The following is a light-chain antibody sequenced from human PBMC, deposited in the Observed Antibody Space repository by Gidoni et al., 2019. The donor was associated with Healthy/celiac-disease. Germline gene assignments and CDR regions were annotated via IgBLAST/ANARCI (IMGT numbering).Light chain of an antibody. CDR2: YDS. J-gene: IGLJ2*01. Sequence: SYVLTQPPPVSVAPGKPARITCGGNNIGSKSVHWYQQKPGQAPVLVIYYDSDRPSGIPERFSGSNSGNTATLTISRVEAGDEADYYCQVWDSSSDHVVFGGGTKLTVL. CDR3: QVWDSSSDHVV. V-gene: IGLV3-21*04. CDR1: NIGSKS.